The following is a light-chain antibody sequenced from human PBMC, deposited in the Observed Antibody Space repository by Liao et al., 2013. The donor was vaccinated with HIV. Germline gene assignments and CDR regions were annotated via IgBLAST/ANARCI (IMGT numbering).Light chain of an antibody. Sequence: SYELTQPPSVSVSPGQTASVTCSGDKLGDKSACWYQQKPGQSPVLVIYQNTKRPSGIPERFSGSNSGNTATLTISATQAMDEADYYCQAWDSSTEVFGTGTKVTVL. CDR3: QAWDSSTEV. CDR1: KLGDKS. J-gene: IGLJ1*01. CDR2: QNT. V-gene: IGLV3-1*01.